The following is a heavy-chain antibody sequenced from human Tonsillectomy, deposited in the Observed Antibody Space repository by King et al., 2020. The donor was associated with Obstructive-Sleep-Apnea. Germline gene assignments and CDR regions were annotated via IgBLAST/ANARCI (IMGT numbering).Heavy chain of an antibody. Sequence: VQLQESGPGLVKPSQTLSLTCTVSGASISSGGYYWSWIRQLPGKGLEWFGYIYYSGSTYYNPSLKSRVTISVDTSKNQFSLKLTSVTAADTAVYYCARGCAGTPGGPWFDPWGQGTLVTVSS. CDR2: IYYSGST. CDR3: ARGCAGTPGGPWFDP. J-gene: IGHJ5*02. CDR1: GASISSGGYY. V-gene: IGHV4-31*03. D-gene: IGHD2-21*01.